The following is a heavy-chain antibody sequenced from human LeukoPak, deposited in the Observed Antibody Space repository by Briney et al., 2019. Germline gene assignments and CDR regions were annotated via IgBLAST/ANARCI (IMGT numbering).Heavy chain of an antibody. CDR2: INHSGST. CDR1: GGSFSGYY. CDR3: ARTSNYDYVWGSYRNNWFDP. Sequence: SETLSLTCAVYGGSFSGYYWSWIRQPPGKGLEWIGEINHSGSTNYNPSLKSRVTISVDTSKNQFSLKLSSVTAADTAVYYCARTSNYDYVWGSYRNNWFDPWGQGTLVTVSS. D-gene: IGHD3-16*02. V-gene: IGHV4-34*01. J-gene: IGHJ5*02.